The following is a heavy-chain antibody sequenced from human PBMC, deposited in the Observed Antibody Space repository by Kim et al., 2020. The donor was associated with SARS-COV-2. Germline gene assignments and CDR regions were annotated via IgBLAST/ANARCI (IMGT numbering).Heavy chain of an antibody. CDR3: TSGRATIDY. V-gene: IGHV3-7*01. Sequence: GRAKHYVDSAKGRFTISRDNAKKSLYLQMNSLRAEDTAVYYCTSGRATIDYWGQGTLVTVSS. D-gene: IGHD1-26*01. CDR2: GRAK. J-gene: IGHJ4*02.